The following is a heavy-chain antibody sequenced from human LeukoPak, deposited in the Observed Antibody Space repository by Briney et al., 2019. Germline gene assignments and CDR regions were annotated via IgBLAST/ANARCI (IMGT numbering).Heavy chain of an antibody. CDR1: GGSLSGSY. Sequence: PSETLSLTCAVFGGSLSGSYLSWIRQLPGKGLERIGEINDSGTTNNNPSLKNRVTISVDPSKNQFSLNLSSVTAADTAVYYCARGAPSVSGSYRRPFDYWGQGTLVTVSS. J-gene: IGHJ4*02. D-gene: IGHD3-16*02. CDR2: INDSGTT. CDR3: ARGAPSVSGSYRRPFDY. V-gene: IGHV4-34*01.